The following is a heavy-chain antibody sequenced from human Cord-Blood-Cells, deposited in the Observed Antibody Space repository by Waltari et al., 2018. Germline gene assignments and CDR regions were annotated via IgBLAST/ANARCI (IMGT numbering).Heavy chain of an antibody. Sequence: QVQLQESGPGLVKPSGTLSLTCAVSGGSISSSNWWSWVRQPPGKGLEWIGEIYHSGRTNYNPSLKSRVTISVDKSKNQFSLKLSSVTAADTAVYYCARENDSGSYYDAFDIWGQGTMVTVSS. CDR2: IYHSGRT. CDR1: GGSISSSNW. CDR3: ARENDSGSYYDAFDI. J-gene: IGHJ3*02. V-gene: IGHV4-4*02. D-gene: IGHD1-26*01.